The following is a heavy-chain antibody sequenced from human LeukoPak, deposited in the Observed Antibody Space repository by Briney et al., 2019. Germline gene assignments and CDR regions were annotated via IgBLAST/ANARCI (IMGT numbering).Heavy chain of an antibody. J-gene: IGHJ4*02. V-gene: IGHV1-69*13. CDR3: ARDRATGTTRGGLLGY. CDR2: IIPIFGTA. D-gene: IGHD1-1*01. CDR1: GGTFSSYA. Sequence: GASVKVSCKASGGTFSSYAISWVRQAPGQGLEWMGGIIPIFGTANYAQKFQGGVTITADESTSTVYMELSSLRSEDTAVYYCARDRATGTTRGGLLGYWGQGTLVTVSS.